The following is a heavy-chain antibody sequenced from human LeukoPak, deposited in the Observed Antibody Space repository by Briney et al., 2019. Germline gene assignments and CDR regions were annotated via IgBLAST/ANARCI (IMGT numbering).Heavy chain of an antibody. CDR1: GFTVSSNY. Sequence: GGSLRLSCAASGFTVSSNYMSWVRQAPGKGLEWVSVIYSGGSTYYADSVKGRFTISRDNSKNTLYLQMGSLRAEDMAVYYCARRGGGYCSSTSCYTPDYYYYYMDVWGKGTTVTVSS. V-gene: IGHV3-66*01. CDR3: ARRGGGYCSSTSCYTPDYYYYYMDV. J-gene: IGHJ6*03. D-gene: IGHD2-2*02. CDR2: IYSGGST.